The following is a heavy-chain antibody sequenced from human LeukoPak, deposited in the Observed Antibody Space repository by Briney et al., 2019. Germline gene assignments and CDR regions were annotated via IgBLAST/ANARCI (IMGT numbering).Heavy chain of an antibody. Sequence: GGSLRLSCATSGFPFETNAMSWVRQAPGKGLEWVATIGNTETFYADSVTGRFTLSRDNSKNTVNLKMNRLRVEDTAIYYCAKDWIQFNRVFDCFDSWGQGTLVTVSS. CDR2: IGNTET. V-gene: IGHV3-23*01. D-gene: IGHD5-18*01. CDR1: GFPFETNA. CDR3: AKDWIQFNRVFDCFDS. J-gene: IGHJ4*02.